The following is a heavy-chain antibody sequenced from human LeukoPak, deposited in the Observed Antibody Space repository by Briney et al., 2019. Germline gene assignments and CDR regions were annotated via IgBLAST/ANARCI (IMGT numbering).Heavy chain of an antibody. V-gene: IGHV4-38-2*02. D-gene: IGHD3-10*01. CDR1: GYSISSGYY. CDR3: ARQMYMVRGVINRYYYYYMDV. CDR2: IYHGGST. J-gene: IGHJ6*03. Sequence: PSETLSLTCTVSGYSISSGYYWGWIRQPPGKGLEWIGSIYHGGSTYYNPSLKSRVTISVDTSKNQFSLKLSSVTAADTAVYYCARQMYMVRGVINRYYYYYMDVWGKGTTVTISS.